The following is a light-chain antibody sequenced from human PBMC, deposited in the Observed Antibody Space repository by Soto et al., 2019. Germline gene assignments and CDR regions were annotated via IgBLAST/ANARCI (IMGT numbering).Light chain of an antibody. CDR3: QQYGSSPQT. CDR1: ESVSGY. Sequence: EIVLTQSPGTLSLSPGKRATLSCRASESVSGYLAWYQQRPGQAPRLLIYGASSRATGIPDRFSGSGSGTYFSLTISRLEPEDFAVYYCQQYGSSPQTFGQGTRMEVK. V-gene: IGKV3-20*01. J-gene: IGKJ1*01. CDR2: GAS.